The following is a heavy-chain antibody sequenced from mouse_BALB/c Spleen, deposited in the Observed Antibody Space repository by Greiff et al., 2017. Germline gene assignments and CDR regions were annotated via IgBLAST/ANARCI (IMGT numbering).Heavy chain of an antibody. Sequence: VQLVESGPGLVQPSQSLSITCTVSGFSLTSYGVHWVRQSPGKGLEWLGVIWSGGSTDYNAAFISRLSISKDNSKSQVFFKMNSLQANDTAIYYCARAPSYGNYWYFDVWGAGTTVTVSS. CDR2: IWSGGST. CDR1: GFSLTSYG. CDR3: ARAPSYGNYWYFDV. D-gene: IGHD2-10*01. V-gene: IGHV2-2*02. J-gene: IGHJ1*01.